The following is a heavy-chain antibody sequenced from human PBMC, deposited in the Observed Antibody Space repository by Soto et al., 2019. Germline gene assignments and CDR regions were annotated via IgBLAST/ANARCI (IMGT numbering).Heavy chain of an antibody. V-gene: IGHV1-69*01. Sequence: QMQLMQSGSEVKKPGSSVKVSCKASGGTFPSDTISWVRQAPGQGLEWMGGIVPIFGTPNYAQKFQGRVTITADGSTNTAYMELSSLRSEDTAVYYCARPTSGYYHDAFDIWGQGTLVNVSS. CDR3: ARPTSGYYHDAFDI. CDR1: GGTFPSDT. D-gene: IGHD3-22*01. J-gene: IGHJ3*02. CDR2: IVPIFGTP.